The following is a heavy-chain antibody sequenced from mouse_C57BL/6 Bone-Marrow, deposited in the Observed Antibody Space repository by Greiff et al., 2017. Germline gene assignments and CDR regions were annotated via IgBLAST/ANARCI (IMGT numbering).Heavy chain of an antibody. D-gene: IGHD2-5*01. J-gene: IGHJ2*01. CDR2: IDPSDSYT. CDR1: GYTFTSYW. CDR3: ARANYYSNLDY. Sequence: QVQLQQPGAELVRPGTSVKLSCKASGYTFTSYWMHWVKQRPGQGLEWIGVIDPSDSYTNYNQKFKGKATLTVDTSSSTAYMQISSLTSEDSAVYYGARANYYSNLDYWGQGTTLTVSS. V-gene: IGHV1-59*01.